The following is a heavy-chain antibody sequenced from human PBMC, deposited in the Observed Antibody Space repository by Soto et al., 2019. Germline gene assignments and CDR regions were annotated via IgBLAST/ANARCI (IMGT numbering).Heavy chain of an antibody. J-gene: IGHJ4*02. CDR1: GYNFNHYY. CDR3: ARGPDDSDVPRWDY. CDR2: INLRGGTT. Sequence: QVQLVQSGAGVRKPGASVRLSCEPSGYNFNHYYIHGVRQAPGQGLGWMGIINLRGGTTEYAHKFRGRVTVTGDTSTSTAYMQLSSLRPDDTAVYFCARGPDDSDVPRWDYWGQGTLVTVSS. V-gene: IGHV1-46*02. D-gene: IGHD4-17*01.